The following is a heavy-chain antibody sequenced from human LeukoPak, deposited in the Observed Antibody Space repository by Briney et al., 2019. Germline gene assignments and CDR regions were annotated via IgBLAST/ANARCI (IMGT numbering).Heavy chain of an antibody. CDR2: ISSSSSYI. D-gene: IGHD6-13*01. J-gene: IGHJ4*02. CDR3: ARERPTAGIPFDY. V-gene: IGHV3-21*01. CDR1: GFTFSSYS. Sequence: PGGSLRLSCAASGFTFSSYSMNWVRQAPGKGLESVSSISSSSSYIYYADSVKGRFTISRDNAKNSLYLQMNSLRAEDTAVYYCARERPTAGIPFDYWAQGTLVTVSS.